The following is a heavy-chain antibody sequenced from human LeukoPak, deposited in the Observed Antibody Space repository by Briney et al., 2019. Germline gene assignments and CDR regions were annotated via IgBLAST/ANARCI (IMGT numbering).Heavy chain of an antibody. J-gene: IGHJ4*02. CDR2: LHTTGGT. Sequence: SETLSLTCIVSGASISSGNYYWTWIRQPAGKGLEWIGRLHTTGGTNYNPSFKSRLSISGDTSKNQFSLQLSSVTAADTAVYYCATDPLWFGELLIDYWGQGTLVTVSS. CDR3: ATDPLWFGELLIDY. CDR1: GASISSGNYY. V-gene: IGHV4-61*02. D-gene: IGHD3-10*01.